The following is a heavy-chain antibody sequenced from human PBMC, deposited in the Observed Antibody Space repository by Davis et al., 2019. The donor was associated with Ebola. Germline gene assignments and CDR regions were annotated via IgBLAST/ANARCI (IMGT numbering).Heavy chain of an antibody. V-gene: IGHV3-23*01. Sequence: GESLKISCAASGFTVSSNYMSWVRQAPGKGLEWVASISGSGGSTYYGDSVKGRFTFSRDNSKNTLYLQMNSLRAEDTAVYYCAKGMSRSAYYAMDVWGQGTTVTVSS. CDR1: GFTVSSNY. CDR3: AKGMSRSAYYAMDV. D-gene: IGHD2-8*01. CDR2: ISGSGGST. J-gene: IGHJ6*02.